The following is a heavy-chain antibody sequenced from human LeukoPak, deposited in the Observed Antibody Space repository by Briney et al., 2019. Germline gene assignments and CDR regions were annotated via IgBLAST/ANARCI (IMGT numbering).Heavy chain of an antibody. CDR3: ARDGEMATTIDY. V-gene: IGHV3-11*06. D-gene: IGHD5-24*01. CDR1: GFTFSDYY. Sequence: PGGSLRLSCAASGFTFSDYYMSWIRQAPGKGLEWVSYISSSSGYTNYADSVKGRFTISRDNAKNSLYLQMNSLRAEDTAVYYCARDGEMATTIDYWGQGTLVTVSS. J-gene: IGHJ4*02. CDR2: ISSSSGYT.